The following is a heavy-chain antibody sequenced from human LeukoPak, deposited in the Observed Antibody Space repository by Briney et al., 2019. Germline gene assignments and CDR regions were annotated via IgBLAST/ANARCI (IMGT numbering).Heavy chain of an antibody. CDR2: IIPIFGIA. D-gene: IGHD3-22*01. CDR3: AREMYYYDSSGHYSFDY. V-gene: IGHV1-69*04. Sequence: SVKVSCKASGGTFSSYAISWVRQAPGQGLEWMGRIIPIFGIANYAQKFQGRVTITADKSTSTAYMELSSPRSEDTAVYYCAREMYYYDSSGHYSFDYWGQGTLVTVSS. J-gene: IGHJ4*02. CDR1: GGTFSSYA.